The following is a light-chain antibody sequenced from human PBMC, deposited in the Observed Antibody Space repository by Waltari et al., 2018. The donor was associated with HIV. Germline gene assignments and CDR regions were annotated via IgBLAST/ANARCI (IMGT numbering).Light chain of an antibody. V-gene: IGLV1-51*01. Sequence: QSVLTQPPSVSAAPGQDVTISCSGSSSNIGDNYVSWYQQLPGTAPKLLIYDKGNGLSGIPDRFSGSKSGTSATLVITGLQTGDEADYYCGTWDGSLSAPVFGGGTKLTV. CDR3: GTWDGSLSAPV. CDR1: SSNIGDNY. CDR2: DKG. J-gene: IGLJ2*01.